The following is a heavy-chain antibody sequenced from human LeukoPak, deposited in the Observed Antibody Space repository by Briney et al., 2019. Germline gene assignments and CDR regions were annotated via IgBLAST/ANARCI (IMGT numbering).Heavy chain of an antibody. CDR3: ARVPDYYGSGSYYCWFDP. D-gene: IGHD3-10*01. J-gene: IGHJ5*02. CDR2: IYTSGST. V-gene: IGHV4-4*07. Sequence: SETLSLTCTVSGGSISSYYWSWIRQPAGKGLEWIGRIYTSGSTNYNPSLKSRVTMSVDTSKNQFSLKLSSVTAADTAVYYCARVPDYYGSGSYYCWFDPWGQGTLVTVSS. CDR1: GGSISSYY.